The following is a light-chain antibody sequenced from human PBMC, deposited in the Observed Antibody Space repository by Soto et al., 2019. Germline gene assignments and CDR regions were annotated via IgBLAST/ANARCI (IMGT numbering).Light chain of an antibody. J-gene: IGKJ5*01. Sequence: EIVMTQSPVTLSLSPGERATLSCRAGESVSSNLAWYQQKPGQAPRLLIYGASTRATGVPARFTGSGSGTEFTLTISSLQFDDSAVYYCQQYKNWPLITFGQGTRLEIK. CDR2: GAS. CDR1: ESVSSN. V-gene: IGKV3-15*01. CDR3: QQYKNWPLIT.